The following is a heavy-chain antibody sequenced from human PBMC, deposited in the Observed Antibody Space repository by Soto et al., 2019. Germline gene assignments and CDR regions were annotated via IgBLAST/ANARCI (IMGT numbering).Heavy chain of an antibody. CDR2: ISAYNGNT. Sequence: VASVKVSCKASGYTFTSYGISWVRQAPGQGLEWMGWISAYNGNTNYAQKLQGRVTMTTDTSTSTAYMELWSLRSDDTAVYYCARDFKRRANYDFWSGYSYYYVMDVWGQGTQGTVSS. D-gene: IGHD3-3*01. CDR3: ARDFKRRANYDFWSGYSYYYVMDV. CDR1: GYTFTSYG. J-gene: IGHJ6*02. V-gene: IGHV1-18*04.